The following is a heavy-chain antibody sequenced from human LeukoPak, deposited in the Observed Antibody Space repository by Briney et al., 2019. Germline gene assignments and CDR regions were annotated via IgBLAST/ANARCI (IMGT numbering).Heavy chain of an antibody. J-gene: IGHJ3*02. V-gene: IGHV4-59*08. D-gene: IGHD6-19*01. Sequence: PSETLSLTCNVSGGSIISYYWSWIRQPPGKGLEWSGYIYYSVRTKYNPSLKSRVTISVDTSKNQYSLKLSSVTAADTAVYYCARNLKEGYSSGWFAFDIWGQGTMVTVSS. CDR1: GGSIISYY. CDR2: IYYSVRT. CDR3: ARNLKEGYSSGWFAFDI.